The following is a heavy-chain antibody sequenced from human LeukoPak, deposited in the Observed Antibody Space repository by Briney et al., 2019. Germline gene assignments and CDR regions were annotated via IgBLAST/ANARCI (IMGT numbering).Heavy chain of an antibody. CDR2: INAGNGNT. J-gene: IGHJ4*02. V-gene: IGHV1-3*01. CDR3: ARDLLVATKPLHY. CDR1: GYTFTSYA. D-gene: IGHD5-12*01. Sequence: ASVKVSCKASGYTFTSYAMHWVRQAPGQSLEWMGWINAGNGNTKYSQKFQGRVTITRDTSASTAYMELSNLRSEDTAVYYCARDLLVATKPLHYWGQGTLVTVSS.